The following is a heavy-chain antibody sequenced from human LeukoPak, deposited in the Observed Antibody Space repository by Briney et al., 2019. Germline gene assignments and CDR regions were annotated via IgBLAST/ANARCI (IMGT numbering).Heavy chain of an antibody. J-gene: IGHJ6*03. V-gene: IGHV3-53*01. CDR3: ARDSGWYPEGYYYYMDV. Sequence: PGGSLRLSCAASGFTVSSNYMSWVRQAPGKGLEWVSVIYSGGSTYYADSVKGRFTISRDNSKNTLYLQMNSLRAEDTAVYYCARDSGWYPEGYYYYMDVWGKGTTVTVSS. CDR1: GFTVSSNY. CDR2: IYSGGST. D-gene: IGHD6-19*01.